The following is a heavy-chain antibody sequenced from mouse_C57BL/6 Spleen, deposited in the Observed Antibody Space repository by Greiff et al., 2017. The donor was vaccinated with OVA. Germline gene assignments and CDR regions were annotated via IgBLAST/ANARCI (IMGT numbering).Heavy chain of an antibody. V-gene: IGHV1-82*01. Sequence: VQLQQSGPELVKPGASVKISCKASGYAFSSSWMTWVKQRPGKGLEWIGRIYPGDGDTNYNGKFKGTATLTADKSSSTAYMQLSSLTSEDSAVYFCARERITTVQDYFDYWGQGTTLTVSS. J-gene: IGHJ2*01. CDR1: GYAFSSSW. D-gene: IGHD1-1*01. CDR2: IYPGDGDT. CDR3: ARERITTVQDYFDY.